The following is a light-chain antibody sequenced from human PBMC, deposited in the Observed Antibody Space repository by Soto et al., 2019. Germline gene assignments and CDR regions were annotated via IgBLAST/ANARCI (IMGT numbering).Light chain of an antibody. CDR3: QQSYRSPLN. CDR1: QNISHF. V-gene: IGKV1-39*01. J-gene: IGKJ3*01. CDR2: GTS. Sequence: DIQMTQSPLSLSASVGESVTITCRASQNISHFLNWYQQKPGKPPRLLIFGTSNLQSGVPSRFRGSRSETDFSLTISCLKPEEFSTYICQQSYRSPLNFGPGTRVA.